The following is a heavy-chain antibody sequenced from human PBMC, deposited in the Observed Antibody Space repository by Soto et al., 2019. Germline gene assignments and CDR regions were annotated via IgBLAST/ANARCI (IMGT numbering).Heavy chain of an antibody. CDR1: GGSFSGYY. V-gene: IGHV4-34*01. Sequence: SETLSLTCAVYGGSFSGYYWSWIRQPPGKGLEWIGEINHSGSTNYNPSLKSRVTISVDTSKNQFSLKLSSVTAADTAVYYCARGSRSYSSSLYYWGQGTLVTVSS. CDR2: INHSGST. D-gene: IGHD6-6*01. J-gene: IGHJ4*02. CDR3: ARGSRSYSSSLYY.